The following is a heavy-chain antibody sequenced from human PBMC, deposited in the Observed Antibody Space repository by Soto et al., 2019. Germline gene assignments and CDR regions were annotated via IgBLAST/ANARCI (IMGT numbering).Heavy chain of an antibody. CDR2: IKRKAHGGTT. Sequence: EVQVVESGGGLVKPGGSLRLSCEVSGLTFSNAYMTWVRQAPGRGLEWVGRIKRKAHGGTTDYAASVKGRFTISRDDSRNTLYLQMNSLKPDDTAMYYCATVAYGDYGARFDYWGQGTSVTVSS. V-gene: IGHV3-15*01. D-gene: IGHD4-17*01. CDR3: ATVAYGDYGARFDY. CDR1: GLTFSNAY. J-gene: IGHJ4*02.